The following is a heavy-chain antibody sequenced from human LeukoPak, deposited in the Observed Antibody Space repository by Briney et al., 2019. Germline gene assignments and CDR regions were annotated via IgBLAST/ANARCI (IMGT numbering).Heavy chain of an antibody. CDR1: GFTFSNYA. V-gene: IGHV3-30*04. Sequence: GRSLRLSCAASGFTFSNYAMHWVRQAPGKGLEWVAVISYDGSNEYYADSVKGRFTISRDNSKNTLYLQMNSLRAEDTAVYYCGGVVVPAASLNWFDPWGQGTLVTVSS. D-gene: IGHD2-2*01. J-gene: IGHJ5*02. CDR3: GGVVVPAASLNWFDP. CDR2: ISYDGSNE.